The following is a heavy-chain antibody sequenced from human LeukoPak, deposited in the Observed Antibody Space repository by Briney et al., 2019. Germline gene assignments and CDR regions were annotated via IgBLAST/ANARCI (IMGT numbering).Heavy chain of an antibody. CDR2: IISSSTTYI. CDR1: GFTFSTYS. J-gene: IGHJ5*02. CDR3: ARYNYGSGTSFDP. Sequence: PGGSLRLSCAASGFTFSTYSMNWVRQAPGKGLEWVSSIISSSTTYIYYSDSVKGRFTISRDNAKNSLYLQMNSLRAEDTAVYYCARYNYGSGTSFDPWGQGTLVTVSS. D-gene: IGHD3-10*01. V-gene: IGHV3-21*01.